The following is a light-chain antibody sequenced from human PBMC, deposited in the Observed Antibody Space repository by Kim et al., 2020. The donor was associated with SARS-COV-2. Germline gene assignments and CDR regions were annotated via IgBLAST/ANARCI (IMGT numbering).Light chain of an antibody. J-gene: IGLJ2*01. CDR2: DVS. CDR3: SSYTSSSTPV. CDR1: SSVVGGYNY. V-gene: IGLV2-14*03. Sequence: QSALTQPASVSGSPGQSITISCTGTSSVVGGYNYVSWYQQHPGKAPKLMIYDVSNRPSGVSNRFSGSKSGNTASLTISGLQAEDEADYYCSSYTSSSTPVFGGGTQLTVL.